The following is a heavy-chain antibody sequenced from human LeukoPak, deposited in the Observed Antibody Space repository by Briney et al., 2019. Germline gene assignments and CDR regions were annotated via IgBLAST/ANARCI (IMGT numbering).Heavy chain of an antibody. CDR3: XXXXXXXXXXXYLTLFDY. D-gene: IGHD2-15*01. V-gene: IGHV4-39*01. Sequence: SETLSLTCTVSGGSISSSSYYWGWIRQPPGKGLEWIGSIYYSGSTYYNPSLKSRVTISVDTSKNQFSLKLSSVTAADTAVYXXXXXXXXXXXXXYLTLFDYWGQGTLVTVSS. J-gene: IGHJ4*02. CDR2: IYYSGST. CDR1: GGSISSSSYY.